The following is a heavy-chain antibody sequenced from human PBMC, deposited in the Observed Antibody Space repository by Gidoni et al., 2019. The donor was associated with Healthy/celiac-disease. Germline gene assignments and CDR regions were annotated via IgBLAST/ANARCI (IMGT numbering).Heavy chain of an antibody. CDR2: IYPGDSDT. V-gene: IGHV5-51*01. CDR3: ASSISSYYSNAFDI. D-gene: IGHD3-10*01. J-gene: IGHJ3*02. Sequence: PGKGQEWMGIIYPGDSDTRYSPSSQGQVTISADKSISTAYLQWSSLKASDTAMYYCASSISSYYSNAFDIWGQGTMVTVSS.